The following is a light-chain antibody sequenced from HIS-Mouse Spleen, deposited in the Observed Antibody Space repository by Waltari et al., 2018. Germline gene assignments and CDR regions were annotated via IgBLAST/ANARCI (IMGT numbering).Light chain of an antibody. CDR2: EVS. CDR3: SSYTSSSTLV. Sequence: QSALTQPASVSGSPGQSIPISCPGTSSDVGGVNYVPWYNQHPGKAPKLMIYEVSNRPSGVSNRFSGSKSGNTASLTISGLQAEDEADYYCSSYTSSSTLVFGGGTKLTVL. CDR1: SSDVGGVNY. V-gene: IGLV2-14*01. J-gene: IGLJ2*01.